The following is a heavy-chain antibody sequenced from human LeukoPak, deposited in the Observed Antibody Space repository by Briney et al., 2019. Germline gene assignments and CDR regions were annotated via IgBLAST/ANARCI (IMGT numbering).Heavy chain of an antibody. CDR3: ARVPDYSLYYYYMDV. J-gene: IGHJ6*03. V-gene: IGHV4-39*01. Sequence: ASETLSLTCTVSGGSISSSSYYWGWIRQPPGKGLEWIGSIYYSGSTYYNPSLKSRVTISVDTSKNQFSLKLSSVTAADTAVYYCARVPDYSLYYYYMDVWGKGTTVTVSS. CDR2: IYYSGST. D-gene: IGHD3-16*01. CDR1: GGSISSSSYY.